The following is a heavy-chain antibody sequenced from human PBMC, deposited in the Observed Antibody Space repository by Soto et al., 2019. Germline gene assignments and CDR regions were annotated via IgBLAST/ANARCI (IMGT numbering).Heavy chain of an antibody. V-gene: IGHV4-34*01. J-gene: IGHJ3*02. D-gene: IGHD2-2*01. Sequence: SETLSLTCAVYGGSFSGYYWSWIRQPPGKGLEWIGEINHSGSTNYNPSLKSRVTISVDTSKNQFSLKLSSVTAADTAVYYCARYCSSTSCPGGVFDIWGQGTMVT. CDR3: ARYCSSTSCPGGVFDI. CDR2: INHSGST. CDR1: GGSFSGYY.